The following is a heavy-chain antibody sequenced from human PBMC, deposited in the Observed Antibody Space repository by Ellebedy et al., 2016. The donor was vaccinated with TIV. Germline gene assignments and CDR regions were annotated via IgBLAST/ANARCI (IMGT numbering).Heavy chain of an antibody. CDR3: ARPPIVGGTVAFDY. CDR1: GDSISSSSYY. D-gene: IGHD1-26*01. V-gene: IGHV4-39*01. CDR2: IYYSGST. Sequence: MPSETLSLTCTVSGDSISSSSYYWGWIRQLPGKGLEGIGSIYYSGSTYYNPSLKSRVTISVDTSKNQFSLKLSSVTAADTAAYYCARPPIVGGTVAFDYWGQGILVTVSS. J-gene: IGHJ4*02.